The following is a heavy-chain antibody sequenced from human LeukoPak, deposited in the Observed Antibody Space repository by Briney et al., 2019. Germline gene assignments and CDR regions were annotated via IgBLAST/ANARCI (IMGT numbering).Heavy chain of an antibody. J-gene: IGHJ5*02. CDR3: ARAHYSSSWYFHNWFDP. CDR2: IIPIFTTA. V-gene: IGHV1-69*06. CDR1: GGTFISYA. Sequence: ASVKVSCKASGGTFISYAISWVRQAPGQGLEWMGGIIPIFTTANYAQKFQGRVTITADKSTSTAYMELSSLRSEDTAVYYCARAHYSSSWYFHNWFDPWGQGTLVTVSS. D-gene: IGHD6-13*01.